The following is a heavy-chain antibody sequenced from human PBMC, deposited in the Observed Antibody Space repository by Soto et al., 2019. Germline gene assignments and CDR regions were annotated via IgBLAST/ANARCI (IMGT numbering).Heavy chain of an antibody. CDR3: GGPTRDYGQHGRSYFGMDL. D-gene: IGHD4-17*01. J-gene: IGHJ6*02. Sequence: GGSLRLSCTASGFTFSNFGIHWVRQAPGKGLEWVALIWYDGSNEYYADSVKGRFTISRDNSENTLYLQMNGLRAEDTAVYYCGGPTRDYGQHGRSYFGMDLWGPGTTVTVSS. CDR1: GFTFSNFG. V-gene: IGHV3-33*01. CDR2: IWYDGSNE.